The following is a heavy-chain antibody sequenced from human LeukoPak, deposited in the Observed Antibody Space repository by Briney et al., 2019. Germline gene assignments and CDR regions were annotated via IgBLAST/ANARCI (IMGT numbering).Heavy chain of an antibody. CDR1: GFTFSNYE. CDR2: ISSSGSSI. D-gene: IGHD3-3*01. V-gene: IGHV3-48*03. CDR3: AKDVTPTYYDFWSGYYIDY. Sequence: GGSLRLSCAASGFTFSNYEMNWVRQAPGKGLEWVSYISSSGSSIYYADSVKGRFTISRDNAKNSLYLQMNSLRAEDTAVYYCAKDVTPTYYDFWSGYYIDYWGQGTLVTVSS. J-gene: IGHJ4*02.